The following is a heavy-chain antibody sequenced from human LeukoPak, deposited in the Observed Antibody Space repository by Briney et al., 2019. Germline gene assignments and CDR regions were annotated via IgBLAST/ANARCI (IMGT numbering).Heavy chain of an antibody. V-gene: IGHV3-48*01. Sequence: GGSLRLSCAASGFPFSSYSMNWVRQAPGKGLEWISYISSSGSIIYYADSLKGRFTISRDNAKNLVYLQMNSLRAEDTAVYYCATLPVYGGGGAFDVWGQGTIVTVSS. J-gene: IGHJ3*01. CDR2: ISSSGSII. CDR3: ATLPVYGGGGAFDV. D-gene: IGHD4-23*01. CDR1: GFPFSSYS.